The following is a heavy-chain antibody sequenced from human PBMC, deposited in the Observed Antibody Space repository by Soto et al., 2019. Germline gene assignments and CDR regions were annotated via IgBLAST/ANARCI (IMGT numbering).Heavy chain of an antibody. J-gene: IGHJ3*02. Sequence: PGASLKISSKGSGYRFISYWIRWLRQMLGKGLEWMGIIYPGDSDTRYSPSFQGQVTISADKSISTAYLQWSSLKASDTAMYYCARQTIFGVVIIRYAFDIWGQGTMVTVSS. CDR3: ARQTIFGVVIIRYAFDI. CDR2: IYPGDSDT. CDR1: GYRFISYW. V-gene: IGHV5-51*01. D-gene: IGHD3-3*01.